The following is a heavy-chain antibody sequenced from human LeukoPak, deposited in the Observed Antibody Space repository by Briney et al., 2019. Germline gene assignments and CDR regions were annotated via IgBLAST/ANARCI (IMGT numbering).Heavy chain of an antibody. V-gene: IGHV1-18*01. CDR3: ARGGPGLDAFDI. J-gene: IGHJ3*02. Sequence: ASVKVSCKASGYTFTSYGISWVRQAPGQGREWMGWISAYNVNTNYAQKLQGRVTMTTDTSTSTAYMELRRLRCDDTAVYYCARGGPGLDAFDIWGQGTMVTLSS. CDR1: GYTFTSYG. D-gene: IGHD1-14*01. CDR2: ISAYNVNT.